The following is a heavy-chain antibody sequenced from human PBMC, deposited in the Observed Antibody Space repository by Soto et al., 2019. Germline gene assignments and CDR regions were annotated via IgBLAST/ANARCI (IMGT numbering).Heavy chain of an antibody. Sequence: QVQLVQSGGEVKKPGASVKVSCKASGYIFTSYAITWVRQAPGQGLEWMGWITAYNGNTNYAQRLQGRLTMTADTSTTTVYLELRSLRADDTAVYYCARGGVGGTFNGFDPWGQGTLVTVSS. CDR3: ARGGVGGTFNGFDP. V-gene: IGHV1-18*01. CDR1: GYIFTSYA. D-gene: IGHD1-26*01. J-gene: IGHJ5*02. CDR2: ITAYNGNT.